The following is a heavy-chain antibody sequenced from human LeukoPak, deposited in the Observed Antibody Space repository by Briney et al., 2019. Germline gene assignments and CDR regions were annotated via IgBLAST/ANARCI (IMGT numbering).Heavy chain of an antibody. CDR1: GGSISSYY. CDR3: ARSPGDYDFWSGSSYNWFDP. Sequence: SETLSLTCTVSGGSISSYYWSWIRQPPGKGLEWIGYIYYSGSTNYNPSLKSRVTISVDTSKNQFSLKLSSVTAADTAVYYCARSPGDYDFWSGSSYNWFDPWGQGTLVTVSS. CDR2: IYYSGST. V-gene: IGHV4-59*01. J-gene: IGHJ5*02. D-gene: IGHD3-3*01.